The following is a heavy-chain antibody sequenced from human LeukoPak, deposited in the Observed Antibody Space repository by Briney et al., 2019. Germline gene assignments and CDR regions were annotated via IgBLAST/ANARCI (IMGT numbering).Heavy chain of an antibody. Sequence: GGSLRLSCAASGFTFSNYGMHWVRQAPGKGLEWVAVIWYDGSNQDYADSVKGRFTISRDNSRNTLSLQMNSLRAEDTAVYYCARARYSSAWYPFDYWGQGTLVTVSS. D-gene: IGHD6-19*01. CDR1: GFTFSNYG. J-gene: IGHJ4*02. CDR2: IWYDGSNQ. CDR3: ARARYSSAWYPFDY. V-gene: IGHV3-33*01.